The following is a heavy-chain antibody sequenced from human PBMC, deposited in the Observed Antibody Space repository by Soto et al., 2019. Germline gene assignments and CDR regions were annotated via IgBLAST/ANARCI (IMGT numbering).Heavy chain of an antibody. V-gene: IGHV5-51*01. J-gene: IGHJ4*02. CDR3: ARPGMASMSTYFDY. CDR2: INPGDSDA. CDR1: GYSFTSYW. Sequence: GESLKISCQGSGYSFTSYWIAWVRQMPGKGLEWMGIINPGDSDARYSPSFQGQVIISADKSISTAYPQWSSLKASDTAMYYCARPGMASMSTYFDYWGQGTLVTAST. D-gene: IGHD3-10*01.